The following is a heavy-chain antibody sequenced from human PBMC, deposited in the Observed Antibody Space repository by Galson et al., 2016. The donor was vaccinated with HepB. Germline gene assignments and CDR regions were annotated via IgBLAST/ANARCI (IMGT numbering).Heavy chain of an antibody. D-gene: IGHD6-19*01. Sequence: QSGAEVKKPGESLKISCHGVGFRFATYWIGWVRQMPGKGPEWMGIIFAGDSDTKYSPSFQGQVTMSVDKSTSTAYLKWSSLKASDTAMSYCARPRVAGMFSEAFDMWGQGTMVTVSS. CDR2: IFAGDSDT. CDR3: ARPRVAGMFSEAFDM. CDR1: GFRFATYW. J-gene: IGHJ3*02. V-gene: IGHV5-51*01.